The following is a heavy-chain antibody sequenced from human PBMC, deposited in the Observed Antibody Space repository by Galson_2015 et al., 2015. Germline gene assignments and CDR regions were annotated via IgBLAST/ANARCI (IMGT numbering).Heavy chain of an antibody. J-gene: IGHJ4*02. V-gene: IGHV1-69*13. CDR3: ARERNDILTGYYIPFDY. CDR1: GGTFSSYA. D-gene: IGHD3-9*01. Sequence: SVKVSCKASGGTFSSYAISWVRQAPGQGLEWMGGIIPIFGTANYAQKFQGRVTITADESTSTAYMELSSLRSEDTAVYYCARERNDILTGYYIPFDYWGQGTLVTVSS. CDR2: IIPIFGTA.